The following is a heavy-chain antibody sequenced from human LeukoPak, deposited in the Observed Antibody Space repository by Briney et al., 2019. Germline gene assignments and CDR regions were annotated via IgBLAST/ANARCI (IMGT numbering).Heavy chain of an antibody. Sequence: ASVKVSCKASGYTFTGYYMHWVRQAPGQGLEWMGWINPNSGGTNYAQKFQGRVTMTRDTSISTAYMELSRLRSDDTAVYYCARDSSGGYYTPFDYWGQGTLVTVSS. V-gene: IGHV1-2*02. CDR2: INPNSGGT. D-gene: IGHD3-3*01. J-gene: IGHJ4*02. CDR1: GYTFTGYY. CDR3: ARDSSGGYYTPFDY.